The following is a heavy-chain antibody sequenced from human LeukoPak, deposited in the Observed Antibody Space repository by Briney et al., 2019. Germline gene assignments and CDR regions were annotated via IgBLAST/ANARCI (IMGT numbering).Heavy chain of an antibody. CDR2: IYYSGST. D-gene: IGHD2-15*01. CDR3: ARRFLSCSGGSCYYNAFDI. J-gene: IGHJ3*02. CDR1: GGSISSYY. Sequence: SETLSLTCTVSGGSISSYYWSWIRQPPGKGLEWIGYIYYSGSTNYNPSLKSRVTISVDTSENQFSLKLSSVTAADTAVYYCARRFLSCSGGSCYYNAFDIWGQGTMVTVSS. V-gene: IGHV4-59*08.